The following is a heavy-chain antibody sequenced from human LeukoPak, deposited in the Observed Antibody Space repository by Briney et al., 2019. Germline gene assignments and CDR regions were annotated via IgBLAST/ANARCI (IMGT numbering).Heavy chain of an antibody. D-gene: IGHD3-22*01. V-gene: IGHV3-30*02. Sequence: GGSLRLSCAASGFTFSSYGMHWVRQAPGKGLEWVAFIRYDGSSKYYADSVKGRFTISRDNSKNTLYLQMNSLRAEDTAVYYCASEPYYYDSSGYTPGGYWGQGTLVTVSS. CDR1: GFTFSSYG. CDR2: IRYDGSSK. J-gene: IGHJ4*02. CDR3: ASEPYYYDSSGYTPGGY.